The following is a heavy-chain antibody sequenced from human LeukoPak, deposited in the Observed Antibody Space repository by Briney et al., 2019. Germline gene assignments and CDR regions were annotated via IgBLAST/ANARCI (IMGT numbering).Heavy chain of an antibody. CDR2: INAYNGNT. CDR3: ARGGAHLDC. V-gene: IGHV1-18*01. Sequence: ASVKVSCKASGYTFTTYDISWVRQAPGQGLEWMGWINAYNGNTNYAQKLQGRVTMTTDTSTSTAYMDLTSLKSDDTAVYYCARGGAHLDCWGQGTLVTVSS. CDR1: GYTFTTYD. J-gene: IGHJ4*02.